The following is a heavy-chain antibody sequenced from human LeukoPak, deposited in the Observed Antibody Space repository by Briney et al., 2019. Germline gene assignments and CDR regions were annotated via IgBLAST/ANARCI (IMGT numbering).Heavy chain of an antibody. CDR1: GFTFSSYW. V-gene: IGHV3-7*01. CDR3: ARDVLVGATEAIDY. Sequence: GGSLRPSCAASGFTFSSYWMSWVRQAPGKGLEWVANIKQDGSDKYYVDSVKGRFTISRDNAKNSLYLQMNSLRAEDTAVYYCARDVLVGATEAIDYWGQGTLVTVSS. D-gene: IGHD1-26*01. CDR2: IKQDGSDK. J-gene: IGHJ4*02.